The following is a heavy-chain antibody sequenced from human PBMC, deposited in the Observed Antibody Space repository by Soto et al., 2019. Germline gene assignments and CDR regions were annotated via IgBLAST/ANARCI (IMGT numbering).Heavy chain of an antibody. CDR3: ARIQGVKEIFLLVTAPRRYVMXV. CDR1: GFTFSDYY. V-gene: IGHV3-11*01. D-gene: IGHD3-3*01. J-gene: IGHJ6*02. Sequence: GGSLRLSCAASGFTFSDYYMSWIRQAPGKGLEWVSYISSSGSTIYYADSVKGRFTISRDNAKSSLYLQMNSLRAEDTAVYYCARIQGVKEIFLLVTAPRRYVMXVWGQGTTVXVSS. CDR2: ISSSGSTI.